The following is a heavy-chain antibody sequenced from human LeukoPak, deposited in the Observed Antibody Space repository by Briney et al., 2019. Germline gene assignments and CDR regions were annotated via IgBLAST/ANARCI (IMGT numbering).Heavy chain of an antibody. Sequence: GGSLRLSCAASEFTFSNYWMSWVRQAPGKGLERVAHINQDGSKNYYVDSVRGRFTISRDNAKSSLYLQMNRLRAEDTAVYYCATTVAGYPDDYFDYWGQGTLATVSS. D-gene: IGHD6-19*01. CDR2: INQDGSKN. V-gene: IGHV3-7*01. CDR1: EFTFSNYW. J-gene: IGHJ4*02. CDR3: ATTVAGYPDDYFDY.